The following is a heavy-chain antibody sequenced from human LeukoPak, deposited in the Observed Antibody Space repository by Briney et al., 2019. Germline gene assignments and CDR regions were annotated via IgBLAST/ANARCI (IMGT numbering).Heavy chain of an antibody. CDR3: ARNSIGEIDWFDP. J-gene: IGHJ5*02. Sequence: ASVKVSCKASGYTFTGYYMHWVRQAPGQGLEWMGRINPNSGGTNYAQKFQGRVTMTRDTSISTAYMELSRLRSDDTAVYYCARNSIGEIDWFDPWGQGTLVTVSS. V-gene: IGHV1-2*06. D-gene: IGHD3-10*01. CDR2: INPNSGGT. CDR1: GYTFTGYY.